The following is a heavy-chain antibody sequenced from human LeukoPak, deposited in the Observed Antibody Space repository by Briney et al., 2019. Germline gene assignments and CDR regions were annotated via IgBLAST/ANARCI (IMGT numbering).Heavy chain of an antibody. CDR2: IYSSGVT. V-gene: IGHV4-61*08. D-gene: IGHD2-21*01. CDR1: GGSISSGGYY. J-gene: IGHJ4*02. CDR3: TRQAIVGRLPPLV. Sequence: PSQTLSLTCTVSGGSISSGGYYWSWIRQPPGKGLEWIGYIYSSGVTKYNVSLKSRVTMSVDTSKKQFSLRLSSVTAADTAMFYCTRQAIVGRLPPLVWGQGILVTVSS.